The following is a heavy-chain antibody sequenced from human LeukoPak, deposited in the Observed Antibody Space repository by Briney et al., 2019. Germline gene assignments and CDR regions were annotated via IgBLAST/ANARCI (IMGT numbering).Heavy chain of an antibody. Sequence: SETLSLTCAVSGYSISSGYYWGWIRQPPGKGLEWIGSIYHSGSTYYNPSLKSRVTISVDTSKNQFSLKLSSVTAADTAVYYCARDAYSPDVFDMWGQGTMVTVSS. CDR1: GYSISSGYY. CDR2: IYHSGST. J-gene: IGHJ3*02. V-gene: IGHV4-38-2*02. D-gene: IGHD4-11*01. CDR3: ARDAYSPDVFDM.